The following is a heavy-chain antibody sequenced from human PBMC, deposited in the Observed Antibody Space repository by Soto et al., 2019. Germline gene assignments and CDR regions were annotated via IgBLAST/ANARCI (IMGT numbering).Heavy chain of an antibody. CDR2: FDPEDGET. CDR3: ATAGYCSGGSCYPADY. D-gene: IGHD2-15*01. CDR1: GYTLTELS. Sequence: ASVKVSCKVSGYTLTELSMHWVRQAPGKGLEWMGGFDPEDGETIYAQKFQGRVTMTEDTSTDTAYMELSSLRSEDTAVYYCATAGYCSGGSCYPADYWGQGTLVTVSS. J-gene: IGHJ4*02. V-gene: IGHV1-24*01.